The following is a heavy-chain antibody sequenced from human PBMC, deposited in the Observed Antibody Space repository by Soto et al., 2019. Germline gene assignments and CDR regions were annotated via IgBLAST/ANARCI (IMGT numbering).Heavy chain of an antibody. D-gene: IGHD5-12*01. CDR3: ARGGYRS. V-gene: IGHV3-7*04. CDR1: GLTFSNSW. Sequence: EGQLVESGGDFVQPGGSLRLSCVVSGLTFSNSWMTWFRQAPGRGLEWVATIKYDGTEKYYVDSVKGRFTISRDNDKASLYLQMTSLRAEDSAVYYCARGGYRSWGQGTLVTVSS. J-gene: IGHJ4*02. CDR2: IKYDGTEK.